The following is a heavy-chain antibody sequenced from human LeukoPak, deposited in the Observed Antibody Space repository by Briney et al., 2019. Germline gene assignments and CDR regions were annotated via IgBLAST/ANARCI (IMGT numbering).Heavy chain of an antibody. CDR2: INHSGST. CDR3: ARMPLAGGFDY. CDR1: GGSFSGYY. J-gene: IGHJ4*02. Sequence: SETLSLTCAVYGGSFSGYYWSWIRQPPGKGLEWIGEINHSGSTNYNPSLKGRVTISVDTSKNQFSLKLSSVTAADTAVYYCARMPLAGGFDYWGQGTLVTVSS. V-gene: IGHV4-34*01. D-gene: IGHD3-16*01.